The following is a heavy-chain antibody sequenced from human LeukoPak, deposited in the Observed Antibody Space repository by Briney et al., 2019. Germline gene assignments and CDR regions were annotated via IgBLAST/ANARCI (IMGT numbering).Heavy chain of an antibody. CDR3: AKGSYNWNGNPLDY. CDR2: ISGSGGST. Sequence: PGGSLRLSCAASGFTFSSYAMSWVRQAPGKGLEWVSSISGSGGSTYYADSVKGRLTISRDNSKNTLYLQMNSLRAEDTAIYYCAKGSYNWNGNPLDYWGQGTLVTVSS. D-gene: IGHD1-1*01. V-gene: IGHV3-23*01. J-gene: IGHJ4*02. CDR1: GFTFSSYA.